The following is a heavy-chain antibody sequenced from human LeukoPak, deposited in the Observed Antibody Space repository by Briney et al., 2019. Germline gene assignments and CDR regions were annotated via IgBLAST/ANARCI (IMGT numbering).Heavy chain of an antibody. D-gene: IGHD2-15*01. CDR2: IYYSGST. Sequence: PSETLSLTCTVSGGSISGYCWNWIRQPPGKGLEWIGYIYYSGSTNYNPSLKSRVTILVDTSKNQFSLKVTSVTAADTAVYYCARGHDGVVGWFAPWGRGTLVTVSS. CDR1: GGSISGYC. J-gene: IGHJ5*02. CDR3: ARGHDGVVGWFAP. V-gene: IGHV4-59*01.